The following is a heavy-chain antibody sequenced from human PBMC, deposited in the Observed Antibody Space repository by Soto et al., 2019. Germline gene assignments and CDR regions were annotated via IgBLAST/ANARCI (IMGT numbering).Heavy chain of an antibody. J-gene: IGHJ3*02. CDR1: GFTFNSYA. CDR2: ISYDGSNK. V-gene: IGHV3-30-3*01. Sequence: QVQLVESGGGVVQPGRSLRLSCTASGFTFNSYAMHWVRQAPGKGLEWVAVISYDGSNKYYADSVKGRFTISRDKSKNTLYLQMNSLRAEDTAVYYCARALLDGAFDIWGQGTMVTVSS. CDR3: ARALLDGAFDI. D-gene: IGHD3-10*01.